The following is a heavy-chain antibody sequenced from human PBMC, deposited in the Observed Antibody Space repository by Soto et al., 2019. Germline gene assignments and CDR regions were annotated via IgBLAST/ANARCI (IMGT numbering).Heavy chain of an antibody. V-gene: IGHV4-31*03. CDR2: IYCSWRT. Sequence: QVQLQESGPGLVKPSQTLSLTCTVSVGSISSGGYFWSWVRQHPGKGLDWIGHIYCSWRTYYNPSLNSRVTIAVGTSTNQFSLKLSSVTAADTAVYYCARFARDENPKVGSWYYFDYWGQGTRFTVAS. D-gene: IGHD6-13*01. CDR1: VGSISSGGYF. CDR3: ARFARDENPKVGSWYYFDY. J-gene: IGHJ4*02.